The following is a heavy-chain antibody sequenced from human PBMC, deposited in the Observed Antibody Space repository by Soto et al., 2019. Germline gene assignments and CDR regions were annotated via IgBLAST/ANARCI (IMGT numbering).Heavy chain of an antibody. J-gene: IGHJ4*02. D-gene: IGHD3-9*01. CDR2: ISYDGSNK. V-gene: IGHV3-30*18. CDR3: AKGIDYYFDY. CDR1: GFTFSSYA. Sequence: GGSLRLSCAASGFTFSSYAMSWVRQAPGKGLEWVAVISYDGSNKYYADSVKGRFTISRDNSKNTLYLQMNSLRAEDTAVYYCAKGIDYYFDYWGQGTLVTVSS.